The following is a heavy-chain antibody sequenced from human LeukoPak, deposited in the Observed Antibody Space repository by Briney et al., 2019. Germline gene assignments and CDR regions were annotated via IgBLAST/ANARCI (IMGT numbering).Heavy chain of an antibody. CDR3: ARGWGPAYCGGDCHRHFDY. CDR2: IYNSGRT. V-gene: IGHV4-30-4*07. CDR1: GDSISSGGYS. J-gene: IGHJ4*02. D-gene: IGHD2-21*02. Sequence: SQTLSLTCAVSGDSISSGGYSWNWIRQPPGKGLEWIGYIYNSGRTSYNPPLKSRVTMSVDTSKNQFSLRLNSVTAADTAIYYCARGWGPAYCGGDCHRHFDYWGQGTLVTVPS.